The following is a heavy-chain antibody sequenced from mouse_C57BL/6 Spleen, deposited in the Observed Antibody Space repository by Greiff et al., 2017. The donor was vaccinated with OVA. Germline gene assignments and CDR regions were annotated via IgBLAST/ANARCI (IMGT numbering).Heavy chain of an antibody. Sequence: QVQLQQSGAELVMPGASVKLSCKASGYTFTSYWMHWVKQRPGQGLEWIGEIDPSDSYTNYNQKFKGKSTLTVDKSSSTAYMQLSSLTSEDSAVYYCARRGLGLFDYWGKGTTLTVSS. CDR3: ARRGLGLFDY. CDR2: IDPSDSYT. J-gene: IGHJ2*01. D-gene: IGHD4-1*01. V-gene: IGHV1-69*01. CDR1: GYTFTSYW.